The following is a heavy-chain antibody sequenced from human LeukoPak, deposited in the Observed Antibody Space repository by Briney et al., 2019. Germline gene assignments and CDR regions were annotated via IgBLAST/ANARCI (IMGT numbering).Heavy chain of an antibody. V-gene: IGHV1-69*13. Sequence: GASVKVSCKASGGTFSSYAISWVRQAPGQGLERMGGIIPIFGTANYAQKFQGRVTITADESTSTAYMELSSLRSEDTAVYYCARKLRYFDWLLPGGAFDIWGQGTMVTVSS. J-gene: IGHJ3*02. D-gene: IGHD3-9*01. CDR3: ARKLRYFDWLLPGGAFDI. CDR2: IIPIFGTA. CDR1: GGTFSSYA.